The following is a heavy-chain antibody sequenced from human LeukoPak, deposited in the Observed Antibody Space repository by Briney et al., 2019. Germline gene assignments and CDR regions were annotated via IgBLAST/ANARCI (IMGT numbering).Heavy chain of an antibody. J-gene: IGHJ6*02. V-gene: IGHV3-30*18. CDR2: ISYDGSNK. D-gene: IGHD6-6*01. CDR1: GFTFSSYG. Sequence: PGGSLRLSCAASGFTFSSYGMHWVRQAPGKGLEWVAVISYDGSNKYYADSVKGRFTISRDNSKNTLYLQMNSLRAEDTAVYYCAKGGVGSSPYYYYGIDVCGQGTTVTVSS. CDR3: AKGGVGSSPYYYYGIDV.